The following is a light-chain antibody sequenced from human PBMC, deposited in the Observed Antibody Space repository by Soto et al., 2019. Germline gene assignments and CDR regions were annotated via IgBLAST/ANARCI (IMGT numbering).Light chain of an antibody. CDR1: SSNIGAGYD. Sequence: QSVLTQPPSVSGAPGQRVTISCTGSSSNIGAGYDVHWYQQLPGTAPKLLIYGNSNRPSGVPVRFSGSKSGTSASLAITGLQAEDEADYYCQSYDSSLSGYVFGTGTQLTVL. J-gene: IGLJ1*01. V-gene: IGLV1-40*01. CDR3: QSYDSSLSGYV. CDR2: GNS.